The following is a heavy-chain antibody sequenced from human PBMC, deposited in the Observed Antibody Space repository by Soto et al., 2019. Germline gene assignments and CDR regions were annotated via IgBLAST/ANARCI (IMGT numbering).Heavy chain of an antibody. J-gene: IGHJ4*02. CDR3: ASPGTVDSSGGFDY. D-gene: IGHD3-22*01. Sequence: PSETLSLTCAVSGYSISSGYYWGWIRQPPGKGLEWIGSIYHSGSTYYNPSLKSRVTISVDTSKNQFSLKLSSVTAADTAVYYCASPGTVDSSGGFDYWGQGTLVTVSS. V-gene: IGHV4-38-2*01. CDR1: GYSISSGYY. CDR2: IYHSGST.